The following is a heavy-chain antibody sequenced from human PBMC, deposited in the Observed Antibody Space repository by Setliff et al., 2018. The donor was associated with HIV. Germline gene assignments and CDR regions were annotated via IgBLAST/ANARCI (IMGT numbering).Heavy chain of an antibody. CDR2: MDGDGKYI. CDR1: GFTFSNFW. Sequence: PGGSLRLSCAASGFTFSNFWMQWVRQAPGEGLVCVSRMDGDGKYIFYADSVKGRFTISRDNAKNTLYLQMNSLRDEDTAVYYCARDRGSGTCRGCDYTDVWGKGTTVTVSS. V-gene: IGHV3-74*01. D-gene: IGHD3-3*01. CDR3: ARDRGSGTCRGCDYTDV. J-gene: IGHJ6*03.